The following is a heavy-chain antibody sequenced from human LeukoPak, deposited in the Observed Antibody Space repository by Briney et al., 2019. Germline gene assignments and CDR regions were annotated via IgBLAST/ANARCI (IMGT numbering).Heavy chain of an antibody. V-gene: IGHV1-18*01. CDR2: ISTYNGNT. D-gene: IGHD4-17*01. Sequence: ASVKVSCKASGYTFTSYGISWVRQAPGQGLEWMGWISTYNGNTNYAQKLQGRVTMTTDTSTSTAYMELRSLRSDDTAVYYCARRVTVTTPSDYWGQGTLVTVSS. J-gene: IGHJ4*02. CDR3: ARRVTVTTPSDY. CDR1: GYTFTSYG.